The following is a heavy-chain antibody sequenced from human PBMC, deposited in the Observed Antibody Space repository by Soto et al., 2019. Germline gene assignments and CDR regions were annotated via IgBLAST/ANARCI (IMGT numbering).Heavy chain of an antibody. V-gene: IGHV4-59*05. CDR2: VYYTGST. Sequence: SETLSLTCTVCGGFISSYYWSWIRQPPGKGLEWIGSVYYTGSTYYNSSLKSRVSISIDTSKNQFSLSLNSVTAADTAVYYCTRRVRSTGLLDYWGQGALVTVSS. D-gene: IGHD4-4*01. J-gene: IGHJ4*02. CDR3: TRRVRSTGLLDY. CDR1: GGFISSYY.